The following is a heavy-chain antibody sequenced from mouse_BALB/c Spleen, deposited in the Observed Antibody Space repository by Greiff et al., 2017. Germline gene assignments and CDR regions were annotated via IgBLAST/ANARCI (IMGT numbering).Heavy chain of an antibody. CDR2: INPSNGGT. J-gene: IGHJ4*01. CDR1: GYTFTSYY. Sequence: QVQLKQPGAELVKPGASVKLSCKASGYTFTSYYMYWVKQRPGQGLEWIGGINPSNGGTNFNEKFKSKATLTVDKSSSTAYMQLSSLTSEDSAVYYCTRGGGSMDYWGQGTSVTVSS. V-gene: IGHV1S81*02. CDR3: TRGGGSMDY.